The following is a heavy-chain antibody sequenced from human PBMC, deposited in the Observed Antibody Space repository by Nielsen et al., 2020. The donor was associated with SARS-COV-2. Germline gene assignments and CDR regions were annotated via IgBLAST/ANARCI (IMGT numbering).Heavy chain of an antibody. CDR2: IWYDGSNK. J-gene: IGHJ4*02. V-gene: IGHV3-33*03. CDR3: AKDMGGSGSYMWNYFDY. CDR1: GFTFSSYG. Sequence: GGSLRLSCAASGFTFSSYGMHWVRQAPGKGLEWVAVIWYDGSNKYYADSVKGRFTISRDNAKNSLYLQMNSLRAEDTALYYCAKDMGGSGSYMWNYFDYWGQGTLVTVSS. D-gene: IGHD3-10*01.